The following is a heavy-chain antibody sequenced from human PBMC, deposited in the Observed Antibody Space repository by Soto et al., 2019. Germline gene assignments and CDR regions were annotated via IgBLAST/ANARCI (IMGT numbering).Heavy chain of an antibody. D-gene: IGHD2-2*01. CDR1: GFTVNSNY. Sequence: EVQLVESGGGLVQPGGSLRLSCAASGFTVNSNYMSWVRQAPGKGLDWVSVIYSGGRTYYADSVKGRFTISRDNSKNTLYLQMNSLTAEDTAVYYCARDQLRSTGYWGQGTLVTVSS. CDR3: ARDQLRSTGY. V-gene: IGHV3-66*01. CDR2: IYSGGRT. J-gene: IGHJ4*02.